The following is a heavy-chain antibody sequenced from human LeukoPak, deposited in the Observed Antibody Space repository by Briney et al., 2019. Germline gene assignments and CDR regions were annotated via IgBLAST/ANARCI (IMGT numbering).Heavy chain of an antibody. CDR2: IKSKTDGETT. J-gene: IGHJ4*02. V-gene: IGHV3-15*01. CDR3: TTDLGTYYHGSQRLIPIDY. Sequence: GGSLRLSCVDSGFTFTNAWMSWVRQAPGKGLEWIGRIKSKTDGETTNYAEPVRGRFTISRDDSRSAVYLQMNSLKIEDTAVYYCTTDLGTYYHGSQRLIPIDYWGQGTLVTVSS. D-gene: IGHD3-10*01. CDR1: GFTFTNAW.